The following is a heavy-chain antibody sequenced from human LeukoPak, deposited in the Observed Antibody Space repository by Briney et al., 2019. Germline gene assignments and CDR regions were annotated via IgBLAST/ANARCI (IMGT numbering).Heavy chain of an antibody. CDR3: AKDKAAYGDYVPYYFDY. D-gene: IGHD4-17*01. Sequence: GGSLRLSCAASGFTFDDYAMHWVRQAPGKGLGWVSGISWNSGSIGYADSVKGRFTISRDNAKNSLYLQMNGLRAEDMALYYCAKDKAAYGDYVPYYFDYWGQGTLVTVSS. J-gene: IGHJ4*02. CDR2: ISWNSGSI. V-gene: IGHV3-9*03. CDR1: GFTFDDYA.